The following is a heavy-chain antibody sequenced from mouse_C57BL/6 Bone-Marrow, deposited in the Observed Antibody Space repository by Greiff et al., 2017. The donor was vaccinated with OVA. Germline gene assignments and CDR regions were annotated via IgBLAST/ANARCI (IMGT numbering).Heavy chain of an antibody. CDR3: ARSYYGSSYY. CDR1: GYTFTDYY. D-gene: IGHD1-1*01. CDR2: INPNNGGT. J-gene: IGHJ2*01. Sequence: VQLQQSGPELVKPGASVKISCKASGYTFTDYYMNWVKQSHGKSLEWIGDINPNNGGTSYNQKFKGKATLTVDKSSSTAYMELRSLTSEDSAVYYCARSYYGSSYYWGQGTTLTVSS. V-gene: IGHV1-26*01.